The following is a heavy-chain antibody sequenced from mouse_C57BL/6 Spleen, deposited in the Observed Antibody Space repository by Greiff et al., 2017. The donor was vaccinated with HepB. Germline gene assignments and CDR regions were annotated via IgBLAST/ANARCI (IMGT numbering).Heavy chain of an antibody. V-gene: IGHV5-4*01. CDR3: ARDREYAMDY. CDR1: GFTFSSYA. J-gene: IGHJ4*01. CDR2: ISDGGSYT. Sequence: EVQGVESGGGLVKPGGSLKLSCAASGFTFSSYAMSWVRQTPEKRLEWVATISDGGSYTYYPDNVKGRFTISRENAKNNQYLQMSHLKSEDTARYYCARDREYAMDYWGQGTSVTVSS.